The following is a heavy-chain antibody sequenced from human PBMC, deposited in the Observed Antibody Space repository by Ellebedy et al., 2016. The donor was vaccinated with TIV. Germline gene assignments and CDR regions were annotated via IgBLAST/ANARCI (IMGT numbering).Heavy chain of an antibody. CDR1: GFSFSSYW. CDR2: IKQDGSEK. V-gene: IGHV3-7*03. J-gene: IGHJ4*02. Sequence: GESLKISCVASGFSFSSYWMSWVRQDPGKGPEWVANIKQDGSEKYYVDSVKGRFTISRDNAKNSLFLEMSSLRVDDTAVYYCVRDKIEGATTLDYWGQGTLVTISA. CDR3: VRDKIEGATTLDY. D-gene: IGHD1-26*01.